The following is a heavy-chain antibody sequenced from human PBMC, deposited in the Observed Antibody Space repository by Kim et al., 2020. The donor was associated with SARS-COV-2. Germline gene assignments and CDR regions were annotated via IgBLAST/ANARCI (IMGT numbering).Heavy chain of an antibody. CDR3: ARDSVDSGSYWDY. Sequence: GGSLRLSCAAFGFSFSRHAMHWVRQAPGKGLEWVAVMSYDGSKKHYADSVKGRFNISRDNSKYTVYLQMNSLRVEDTALYYCARDSVDSGSYWDYWGQGT. CDR2: MSYDGSKK. V-gene: IGHV3-30*04. D-gene: IGHD3-10*01. CDR1: GFSFSRHA. J-gene: IGHJ4*02.